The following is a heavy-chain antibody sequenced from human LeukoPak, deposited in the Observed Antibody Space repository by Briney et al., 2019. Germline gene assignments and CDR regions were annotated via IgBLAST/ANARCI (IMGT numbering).Heavy chain of an antibody. CDR2: IYTSGST. J-gene: IGHJ6*03. V-gene: IGHV4-4*09. CDR3: ARNWNYRGYYYYYMDV. CDR1: GSSISSYY. Sequence: SETLSLTCTVSGSSISSYYWSWIRQPPGKGLEWIGYIYTSGSTNYNPSLKSRVTISVDTSKNQFSLKLSSVTAADTAVYYCARNWNYRGYYYYYMDVWGKGTTVTVSS. D-gene: IGHD1-7*01.